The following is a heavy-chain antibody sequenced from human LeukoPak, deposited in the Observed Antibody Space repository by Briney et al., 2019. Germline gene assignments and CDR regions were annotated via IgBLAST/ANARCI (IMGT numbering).Heavy chain of an antibody. CDR1: GGSISSGSYY. D-gene: IGHD3-3*01. Sequence: PSQTLSLTCTVSGGSISSGSYYWSWIRQPAGKGLERIGRIYTSGSTNYNPSLKSRVTMSIDTSKSQFSLSLSSVTAADTAMYWCVRQSRIFGIIRPGYMDVWGKGIMVSVSS. CDR3: VRQSRIFGIIRPGYMDV. CDR2: IYTSGST. V-gene: IGHV4-61*02. J-gene: IGHJ6*03.